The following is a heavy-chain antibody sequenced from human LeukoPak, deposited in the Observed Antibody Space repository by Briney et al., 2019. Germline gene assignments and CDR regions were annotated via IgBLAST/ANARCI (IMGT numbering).Heavy chain of an antibody. CDR2: IKQDESEK. CDR1: GLTFSGYW. Sequence: GGSLRLSCAASGLTFSGYWLTWVRQAPGKGLEWVANIKQDESEKNYVDSVKGRFTISRDNADNSLYLQMTSLRVEDTAVYFCASRYCTGVNCFAASFICMDVWGKGTTVTVSS. D-gene: IGHD2-8*02. V-gene: IGHV3-7*01. CDR3: ASRYCTGVNCFAASFICMDV. J-gene: IGHJ6*03.